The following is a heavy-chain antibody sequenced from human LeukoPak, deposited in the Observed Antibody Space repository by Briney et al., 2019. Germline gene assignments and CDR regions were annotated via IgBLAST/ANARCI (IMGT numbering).Heavy chain of an antibody. CDR3: ARVRSLERIDYFDY. J-gene: IGHJ4*02. CDR1: AFTLSIYN. Sequence: PGWSLSLSCAASAFTLSIYNMNWVRQAPGKGLERVSYISSSSSTIYYADSVKGRFTISRDNAQNSLYVQMNSLRDEDTAGYYCARVRSLERIDYFDYWGQGTLVTVSS. D-gene: IGHD1-1*01. V-gene: IGHV3-48*02. CDR2: ISSSSSTI.